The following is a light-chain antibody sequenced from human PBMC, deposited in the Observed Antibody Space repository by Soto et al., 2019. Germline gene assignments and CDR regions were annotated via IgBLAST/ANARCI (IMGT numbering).Light chain of an antibody. Sequence: DIQMTQSPSTLSASVGDTVTITCRASQSISSWLAWYQQKPGKAPKLLIYDASSLESGVPSRFSGSGSGAEFTLTISSLQPDDFATYYCQHYNYYSPWTFGQGTKVEIK. CDR2: DAS. V-gene: IGKV1-5*01. J-gene: IGKJ1*01. CDR1: QSISSW. CDR3: QHYNYYSPWT.